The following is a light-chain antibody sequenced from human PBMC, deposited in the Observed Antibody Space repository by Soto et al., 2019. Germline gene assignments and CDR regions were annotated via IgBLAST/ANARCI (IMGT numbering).Light chain of an antibody. CDR2: DAS. Sequence: AIQLTQSPSSVSSSVVERVTITCRASPAIASFLAWYQQKPGTAPKLLIYDASTLESGVPSRFSGSGSETEFTLTISRLQPDDFATYFCHSRAFGQGTRLEIK. CDR3: HSRA. CDR1: PAIASF. V-gene: IGKV1-13*02. J-gene: IGKJ5*01.